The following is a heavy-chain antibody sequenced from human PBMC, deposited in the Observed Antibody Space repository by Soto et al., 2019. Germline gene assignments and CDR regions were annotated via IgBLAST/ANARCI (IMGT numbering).Heavy chain of an antibody. D-gene: IGHD2-15*01. CDR1: GGTFSSYA. CDR3: ASDRRDCSGGSCYSASLWY. V-gene: IGHV1-69*01. CDR2: IIPIFGTA. Sequence: QVQLVQSGAEVKKPGSSVKVSCKASGGTFSSYAISWVRQAPGQGLEWMGGIIPIFGTANYAQKFQGRVTITADESTSTAYMELSSLRSEDTAVYYCASDRRDCSGGSCYSASLWYWGQGTLVTVSS. J-gene: IGHJ4*02.